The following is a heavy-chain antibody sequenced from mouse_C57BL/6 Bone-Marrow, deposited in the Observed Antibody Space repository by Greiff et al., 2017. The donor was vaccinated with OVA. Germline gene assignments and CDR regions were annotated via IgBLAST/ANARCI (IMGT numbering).Heavy chain of an antibody. D-gene: IGHD3-2*02. V-gene: IGHV5-17*01. Sequence: EVMLVESGGGLVKPGGSLKLSCAASGFTFSDYGMHWVRQAPEKGLEWVAYISSGSSTIYYADTVKGRFTISRDNAKNTLFLQMTSLRSEDTAMYYCARKRTAQATSYYFDYWGQGTTLTVSS. CDR3: ARKRTAQATSYYFDY. CDR1: GFTFSDYG. CDR2: ISSGSSTI. J-gene: IGHJ2*01.